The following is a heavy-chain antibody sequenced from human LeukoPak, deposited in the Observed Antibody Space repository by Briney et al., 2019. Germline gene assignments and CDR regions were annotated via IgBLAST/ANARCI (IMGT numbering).Heavy chain of an antibody. Sequence: GGSLRLSCAASGFTFSSYSMNWVRQAPGKGLEWVSAISGSGGSTYYADSVKGRFTISRDNSKNTLYLQMNSLRAEDTAVYYCAKDRYYYGSGVDYWGQGTLVTVSS. J-gene: IGHJ4*02. CDR1: GFTFSSYS. V-gene: IGHV3-23*01. CDR3: AKDRYYYGSGVDY. CDR2: ISGSGGST. D-gene: IGHD3-10*01.